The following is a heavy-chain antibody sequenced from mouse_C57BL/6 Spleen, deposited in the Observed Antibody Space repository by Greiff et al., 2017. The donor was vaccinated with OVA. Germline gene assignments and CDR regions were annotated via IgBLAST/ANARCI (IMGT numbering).Heavy chain of an antibody. Sequence: VQLQQPGAELVMPGASVKLSCKASGYTFTSYWMHWVKQRPGQGLEWIGEIDPSDSYTNYNQKFKGKSTLTVDKSSSTAYMQLSSLTSEDSAVYYCARGYGYGNYEADYWGQGTTLTVSS. CDR1: GYTFTSYW. V-gene: IGHV1-69*01. J-gene: IGHJ2*01. D-gene: IGHD2-1*01. CDR3: ARGYGYGNYEADY. CDR2: IDPSDSYT.